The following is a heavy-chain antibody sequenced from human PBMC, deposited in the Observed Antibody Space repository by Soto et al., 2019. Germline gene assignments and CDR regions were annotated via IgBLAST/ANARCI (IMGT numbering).Heavy chain of an antibody. CDR1: GFTFSSYS. D-gene: IGHD6-19*01. CDR2: ISSSSSTI. CDR3: ARDRIAVAGLFDY. J-gene: IGHJ4*02. V-gene: IGHV3-48*02. Sequence: GESLKISCAASGFTFSSYSMNWVRQAPGKGLEWVSYISSSSSTIYYADSVKGRFTISRDNAKNSLYLQMNSLRDEDTAVYYCARDRIAVAGLFDYWGQGTLVTVSS.